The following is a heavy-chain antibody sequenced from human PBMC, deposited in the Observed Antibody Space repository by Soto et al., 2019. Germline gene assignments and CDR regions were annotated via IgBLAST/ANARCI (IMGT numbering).Heavy chain of an antibody. CDR3: ARHVCNYGDWAFDS. CDR1: GGSISTNSHY. J-gene: IGHJ4*02. Sequence: QLQLQESGPGLVKPSETLSLTCTVSGGSISTNSHYWVWIRQPPGKGLEWIGSIHYDWRTYYNPPLKSRVTVSVDTSRNQFSLHLISVTAADTAVYYCARHVCNYGDWAFDSWGQGTLVTISS. CDR2: IHYDWRT. V-gene: IGHV4-39*01. D-gene: IGHD4-17*01.